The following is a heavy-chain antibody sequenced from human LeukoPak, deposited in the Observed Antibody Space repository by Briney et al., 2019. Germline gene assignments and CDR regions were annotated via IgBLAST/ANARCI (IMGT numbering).Heavy chain of an antibody. D-gene: IGHD3-10*01. Sequence: PSETLSLTCTVSGDSISNYYWTWIRQPAAKGLEWIGRIYTSGSTNYSPSLKSRVTMSVDTSKNQFSLKLSSVTAADTAVYYCARLLDDAFDIWGQGTMVTVSS. CDR1: GDSISNYY. V-gene: IGHV4-4*07. CDR2: IYTSGST. CDR3: ARLLDDAFDI. J-gene: IGHJ3*02.